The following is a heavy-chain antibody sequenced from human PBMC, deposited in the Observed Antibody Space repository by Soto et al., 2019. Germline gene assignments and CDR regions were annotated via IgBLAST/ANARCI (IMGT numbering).Heavy chain of an antibody. CDR1: GYTFTSYG. D-gene: IGHD3-10*01. Sequence: ASVKVSCKSSGYTFTSYGISWVRQAPGQGLEWMGWISAYNGNTNYAQKLQGRVIMTTDTSTSTAYMELRSLRSDDTAVYYCARGQDYYYGSGSYYKDYYYYYMDVWGKGTTVTVSS. CDR3: ARGQDYYYGSGSYYKDYYYYYMDV. CDR2: ISAYNGNT. J-gene: IGHJ6*03. V-gene: IGHV1-18*01.